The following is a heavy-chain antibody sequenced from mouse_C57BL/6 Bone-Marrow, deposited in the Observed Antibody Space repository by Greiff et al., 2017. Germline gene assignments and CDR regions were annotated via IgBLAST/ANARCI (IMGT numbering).Heavy chain of an antibody. CDR2: IDPENGDT. Sequence: EVQLQQSGAELVRPGASVKLSCTASGFNIKDDYMHWVKQRPEQGLEWIGWIDPENGDTEYASKFQGKATITADTISNTAYLQLSSLSGEVTAVYYCTKPVISRGRGTMVTVAA. CDR1: GFNIKDDY. J-gene: IGHJ3*01. CDR3: TKPVIS. V-gene: IGHV14-4*01.